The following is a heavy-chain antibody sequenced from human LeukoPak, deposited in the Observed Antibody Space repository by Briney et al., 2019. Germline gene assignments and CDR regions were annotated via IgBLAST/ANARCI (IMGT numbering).Heavy chain of an antibody. J-gene: IGHJ4*02. V-gene: IGHV3-11*01. D-gene: IGHD2-15*01. CDR2: ISSSGSTI. CDR1: GFTFSDYY. Sequence: PGGSLRLSCAASGFTFSDYYMSWIRQAPGKGLEWVSYISSSGSTIYYADSVKGRFTISRDNAKNSLYLQMNSLRAEDTAVYYCARDGVIESLRLDSGLIDYWGQGTLVTVSS. CDR3: ARDGVIESLRLDSGLIDY.